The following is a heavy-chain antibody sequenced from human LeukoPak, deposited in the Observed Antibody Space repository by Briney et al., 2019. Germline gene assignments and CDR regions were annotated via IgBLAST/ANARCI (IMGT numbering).Heavy chain of an antibody. CDR3: ARLWSGLRPPDY. J-gene: IGHJ4*02. Sequence: PSETLSLTCTVSGGSISDTSYYWGWIRQPPGKGLEWIGSIYYRGNTYYHPSLKGRVTISVDTSKNQFSLKLSSVTAADTAVYYCARLWSGLRPPDYWGQGTLVTVSS. D-gene: IGHD3-3*01. CDR1: GGSISDTSYY. CDR2: IYYRGNT. V-gene: IGHV4-39*01.